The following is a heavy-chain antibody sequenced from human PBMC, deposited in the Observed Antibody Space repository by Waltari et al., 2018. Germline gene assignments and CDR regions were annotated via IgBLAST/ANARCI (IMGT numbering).Heavy chain of an antibody. J-gene: IGHJ4*02. D-gene: IGHD6-19*01. CDR3: ARDRGWNTLDY. CDR2: INQDGGET. V-gene: IGHV3-7*04. CDR1: GLTFRSNW. Sequence: EVQLVESGGGLVQPGGSLRLSCAASGLTFRSNWIAWVRQAPGRGLEWVANINQDGGETYYVDSVRGRFTISRDNARNSLYLQMDSLRDEDTALYYCARDRGWNTLDYWGQGTLVTVSS.